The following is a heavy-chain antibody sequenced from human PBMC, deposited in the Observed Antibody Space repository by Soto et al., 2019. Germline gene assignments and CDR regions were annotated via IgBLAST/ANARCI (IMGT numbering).Heavy chain of an antibody. CDR2: IYYSGST. CDR3: ARMGAKYYGSGSYYHLYYYYGMDV. CDR1: GGSISSGGYY. Sequence: PSETLSLTCTVSGGSISSGGYYWSWIRQYPGKGLEWIGYIYYSGSTYYNPSLKSRVTISVDTSKNQFSLKLSSVTAADTAVYYCARMGAKYYGSGSYYHLYYYYGMDVWGQGTTVTVSS. V-gene: IGHV4-31*03. J-gene: IGHJ6*02. D-gene: IGHD3-10*01.